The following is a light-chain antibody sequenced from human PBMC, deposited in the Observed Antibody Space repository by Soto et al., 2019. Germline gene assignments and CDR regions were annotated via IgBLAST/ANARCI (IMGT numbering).Light chain of an antibody. V-gene: IGKV1-5*01. CDR3: QQYNSYPIT. Sequence: DIQMTQSPSTLSASVVDRVTITCRASQSISSWLAWYQQKPGKAPKLLIYDASSLESGVPSRFSGGGSGTEFTLTISSLQPDDFATYYCQQYNSYPITFGQGTRWRL. CDR1: QSISSW. J-gene: IGKJ5*01. CDR2: DAS.